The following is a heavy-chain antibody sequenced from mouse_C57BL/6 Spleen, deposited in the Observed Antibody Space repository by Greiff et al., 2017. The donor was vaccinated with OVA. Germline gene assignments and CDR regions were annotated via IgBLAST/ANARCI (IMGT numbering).Heavy chain of an antibody. V-gene: IGHV1-81*01. CDR3: ARWELGRGYFDV. CDR2: IYPRSGNT. CDR1: GYTFTSYG. Sequence: SGAELARPGASVKLSCKASGYTFTSYGISWVKQRTGQGLEWIGEIYPRSGNTYYNEKFKGKATLTADKSSSTAYMELRSLTSEDSAVYFCARWELGRGYFDVWGTGTTVTVSS. J-gene: IGHJ1*03. D-gene: IGHD4-1*01.